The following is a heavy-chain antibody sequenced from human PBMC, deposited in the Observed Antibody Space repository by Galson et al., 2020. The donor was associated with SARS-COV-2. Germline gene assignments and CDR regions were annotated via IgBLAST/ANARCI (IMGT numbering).Heavy chain of an antibody. D-gene: IGHD2-2*01. V-gene: IGHV3-21*01. Sequence: GESLKISCAASGFSFNIYTLNWVRQAPGKGLEWISSIDARSTYIYYADSVKGRFIISRDNAKNSLYLQMSSLRDEDTAVYYCARCIVPVASHFGLDVWGQGTTVSVSS. J-gene: IGHJ6*02. CDR1: GFSFNIYT. CDR2: IDARSTYI. CDR3: ARCIVPVASHFGLDV.